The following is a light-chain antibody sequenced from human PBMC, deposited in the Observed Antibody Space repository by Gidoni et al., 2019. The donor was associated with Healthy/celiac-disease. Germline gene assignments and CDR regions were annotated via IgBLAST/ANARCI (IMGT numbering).Light chain of an antibody. V-gene: IGLV2-23*02. Sequence: QSALTHPASVSGPPGPPITISCTGTSSDVGGYNLVSWYQQHPGKAPKLMIYEVSKRPSGVSNRFSGSKSGNTASLTISGLQAEDEADYYCCSYAGSSTHVVFGGGTKLTVL. CDR2: EVS. CDR3: CSYAGSSTHVV. CDR1: SSDVGGYNL. J-gene: IGLJ2*01.